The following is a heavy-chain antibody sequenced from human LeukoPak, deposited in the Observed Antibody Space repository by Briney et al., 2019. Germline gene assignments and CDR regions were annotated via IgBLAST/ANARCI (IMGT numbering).Heavy chain of an antibody. V-gene: IGHV4-39*01. Sequence: PSETLSLTCTVSGGSISSSSYYWGWIRQPPGKGLEWIGSIYYSGSTYYNPSLKSRVTISVDTSKSQFSLKLSSVTAADTAVYYCGVYDFWSGYYNYWGQGTLVTVSS. CDR1: GGSISSSSYY. CDR3: GVYDFWSGYYNY. J-gene: IGHJ4*02. D-gene: IGHD3-3*01. CDR2: IYYSGST.